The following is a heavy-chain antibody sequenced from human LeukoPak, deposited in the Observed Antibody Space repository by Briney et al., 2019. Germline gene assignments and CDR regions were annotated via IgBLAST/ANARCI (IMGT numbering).Heavy chain of an antibody. CDR1: GFTFGSYW. D-gene: IGHD2-8*02. CDR2: IDTDGSNT. Sequence: PGGSLRLSCAASGFTFGSYWMHWVRQVPGKGLVWVSRIDTDGSNTNYADSVKGRFTISRDNAKNTLYLQMNSLRAEDTAVHYCARGLLGIDYWGQGTLVTVSS. V-gene: IGHV3-74*01. CDR3: ARGLLGIDY. J-gene: IGHJ4*02.